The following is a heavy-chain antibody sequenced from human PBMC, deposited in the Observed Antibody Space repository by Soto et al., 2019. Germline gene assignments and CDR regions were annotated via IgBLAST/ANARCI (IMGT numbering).Heavy chain of an antibody. D-gene: IGHD3-3*01. CDR3: AHRVLRTVFGLVTTTAIYFDF. CDR2: IYLDDDK. J-gene: IGHJ4*02. CDR1: GFSLTTSGVG. Sequence: QITLNESGPTPVKPRQTLTLTCTFSGFSLTTSGVGVGWIRQSPGKAPEWLALIYLDDDKRYSPSLKSRLTITKDTSKNQVVLTMADLDPADTATYYCAHRVLRTVFGLVTTTAIYFDFWGQGTPVAVSS. V-gene: IGHV2-5*02.